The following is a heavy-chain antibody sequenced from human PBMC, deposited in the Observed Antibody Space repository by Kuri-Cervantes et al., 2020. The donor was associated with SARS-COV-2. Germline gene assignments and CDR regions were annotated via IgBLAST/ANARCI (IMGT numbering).Heavy chain of an antibody. CDR1: GGTFSSYA. Sequence: SVKVSCKASGGTFSSYAISWVRQAPGQGLEWMGGIIPIFGTANYAQKFQGRVTITADESTSTAYMELSSLRSEDTAVYYCTTDGAGTTPVDYWGQGTLVTVSS. CDR3: TTDGAGTTPVDY. V-gene: IGHV1-69*13. D-gene: IGHD1-7*01. CDR2: IIPIFGTA. J-gene: IGHJ4*02.